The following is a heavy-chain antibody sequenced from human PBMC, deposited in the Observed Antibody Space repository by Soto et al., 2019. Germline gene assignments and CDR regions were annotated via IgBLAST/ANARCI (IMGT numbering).Heavy chain of an antibody. CDR3: ARDWGSSGWPN. D-gene: IGHD6-19*01. V-gene: IGHV4-31*03. J-gene: IGHJ4*02. CDR2: IYFTGTT. Sequence: SETLSLTCTVSGHSLSSGGYYWSWIRQHPGKGLEWVGYIYFTGTTLYNPSLKGRLAISVDTSKNQFSLKLTSVTAADTAVYYCARDWGSSGWPNWGQGVLVTVSS. CDR1: GHSLSSGGYY.